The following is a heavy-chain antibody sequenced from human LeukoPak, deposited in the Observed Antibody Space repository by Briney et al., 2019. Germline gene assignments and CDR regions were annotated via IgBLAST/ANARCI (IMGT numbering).Heavy chain of an antibody. CDR3: ARRLLPGDGYAYFDY. Sequence: PGGSLRLSCAASGFTFSSYSMNWVRQAPGKRLEWVSSISSSSSYIYYADSVKGRFTISRDNAKNSLYLQMNSLRAEDTAVYYCARRLLPGDGYAYFDYWGQGTLVTVSS. CDR2: ISSSSSYI. J-gene: IGHJ4*02. CDR1: GFTFSSYS. V-gene: IGHV3-21*01. D-gene: IGHD5-12*01.